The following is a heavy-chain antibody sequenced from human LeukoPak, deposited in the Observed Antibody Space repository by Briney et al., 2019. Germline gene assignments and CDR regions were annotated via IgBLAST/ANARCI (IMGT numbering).Heavy chain of an antibody. CDR2: LKQGGSET. CDR3: AKRGRSNRGFED. D-gene: IGHD1-26*01. J-gene: IGHJ4*02. Sequence: GGPLRLSCATSKVTFRSYSMSWVRQPPGKGLEWVSNLKQGGSETEYVDSVKGRFTISRDDSKNTLSLHMNSLTVDDAAVYYCAKRGRSNRGFEDWGQGTLVTVSS. V-gene: IGHV3-7*05. CDR1: KVTFRSYS.